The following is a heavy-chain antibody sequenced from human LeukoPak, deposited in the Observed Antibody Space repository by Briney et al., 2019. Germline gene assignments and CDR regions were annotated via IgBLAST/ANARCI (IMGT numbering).Heavy chain of an antibody. CDR2: ISWNSGSI. CDR3: AKDISRYSGSYYFDY. V-gene: IGHV3-9*01. Sequence: TGGSLRLSCAASGFSFDDYAMHWVRQAPGKGLEWVSGISWNSGSIGYADSVKGRFTISRDNAKNSLYLQMNSLRAEDTASYYCAKDISRYSGSYYFDYWGQGTLVTVAP. D-gene: IGHD1-26*01. J-gene: IGHJ4*02. CDR1: GFSFDDYA.